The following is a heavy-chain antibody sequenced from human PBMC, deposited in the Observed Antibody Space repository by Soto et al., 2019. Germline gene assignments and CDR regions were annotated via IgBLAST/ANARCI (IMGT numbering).Heavy chain of an antibody. D-gene: IGHD3-10*01. CDR2: IWSGGSDK. CDR3: ARVYGSGTYPIDY. J-gene: IGHJ4*02. CDR1: GFAFSSYG. Sequence: QVQLVESGGGVVQPGRSLRLSCAASGFAFSSYGMHWVRQAPGKVLEWVTVIWSGGSDKYYADSVKGRFTISRDNSKNTLYLQMNSLRAEDTAVYYCARVYGSGTYPIDYWGQGTLVTVSS. V-gene: IGHV3-33*01.